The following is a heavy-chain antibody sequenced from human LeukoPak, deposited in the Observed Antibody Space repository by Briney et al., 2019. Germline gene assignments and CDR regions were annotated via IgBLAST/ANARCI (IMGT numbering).Heavy chain of an antibody. CDR1: VSTFTTYY. Sequence: ASVKVSCKASVSTFTTYYMHWVRQAPGQGLEWMGRISPNSGGTNYAQKFQGWVTMTRDTSISTVYMELSRLRSDDTAIYYCARGNDILTGYWFDYWGQGTLVTVSS. J-gene: IGHJ4*02. CDR3: ARGNDILTGYWFDY. CDR2: ISPNSGGT. D-gene: IGHD3-9*01. V-gene: IGHV1-2*04.